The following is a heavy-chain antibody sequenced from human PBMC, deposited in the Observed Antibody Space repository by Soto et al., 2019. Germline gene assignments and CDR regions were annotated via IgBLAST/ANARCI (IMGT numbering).Heavy chain of an antibody. CDR3: ARDRTRWLQRGIGMDV. J-gene: IGHJ6*02. Sequence: PGGSLRLSCAASGFTFSSYGMHWVRQAPGKGLEWVAVVWYDGSNKYYADSVKGRFTISRDNSKNTLYLQMNSLRAEDTAVYYCARDRTRWLQRGIGMDVWGQGTTVTVSS. CDR1: GFTFSSYG. CDR2: VWYDGSNK. V-gene: IGHV3-33*01. D-gene: IGHD5-12*01.